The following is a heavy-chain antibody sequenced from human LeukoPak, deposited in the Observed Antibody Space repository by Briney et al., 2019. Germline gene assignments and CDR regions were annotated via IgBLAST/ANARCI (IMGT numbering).Heavy chain of an antibody. V-gene: IGHV1-18*01. CDR2: ISAYNGNT. Sequence: ASVKVSCKASGYTFTSYGISWVGQAPGQGLEWMGWISAYNGNTNYAQKLQGRVTMTTDTSTSTAYMELRSLRSDDTAVYYCARGWTGTDPSLLSYWGQGTLVTVSS. J-gene: IGHJ4*02. D-gene: IGHD3/OR15-3a*01. CDR3: ARGWTGTDPSLLSY. CDR1: GYTFTSYG.